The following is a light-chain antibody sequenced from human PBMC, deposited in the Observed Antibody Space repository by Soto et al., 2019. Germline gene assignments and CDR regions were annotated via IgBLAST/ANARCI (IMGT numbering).Light chain of an antibody. Sequence: EIVLTQSPGTLSLSPGERATLSCRASQSVSSNYLAWYQQKSGQAPRLLIYGISSRATGIPDRFSGSGSGTDFTLTISRLEPEDFAVYYCQPYGTSRTFGQGTKVEIK. V-gene: IGKV3-20*01. CDR1: QSVSSNY. CDR3: QPYGTSRT. J-gene: IGKJ1*01. CDR2: GIS.